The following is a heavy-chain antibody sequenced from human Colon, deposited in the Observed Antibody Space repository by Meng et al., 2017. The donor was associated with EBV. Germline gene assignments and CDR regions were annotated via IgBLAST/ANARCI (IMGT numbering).Heavy chain of an antibody. CDR3: ASFDHIPRRNYFDY. V-gene: IGHV4-30-4*01. CDR1: GGSMGSGNYY. D-gene: IGHD2-21*01. Sequence: QVQRQEPGPGLEEASQTPAVTCTVAGGSMGSGNYYWSWIRQPPGKGLEWIGYIHHSGSAYYNPSLKSRVSISVDTSKNQFSLNLNSMTAADTAVYYCASFDHIPRRNYFDYWGQGTLVTVSS. CDR2: IHHSGSA. J-gene: IGHJ4*02.